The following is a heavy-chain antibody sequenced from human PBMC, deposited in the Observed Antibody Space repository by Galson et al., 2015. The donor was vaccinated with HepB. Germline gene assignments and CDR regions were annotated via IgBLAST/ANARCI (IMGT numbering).Heavy chain of an antibody. D-gene: IGHD2-8*01. V-gene: IGHV3-9*01. CDR2: ISWNSGSI. Sequence: SLRLSCAASGFTFDDYAMHWVRQAPGKGLEWVSGISWNSGSIGYADSVKGRFTISRDNAKNSLYLQMNSLRAEDTALYYCAKDMYENYYYYMDVWGKGTTVTVSS. CDR3: AKDMYENYYYYMDV. CDR1: GFTFDDYA. J-gene: IGHJ6*03.